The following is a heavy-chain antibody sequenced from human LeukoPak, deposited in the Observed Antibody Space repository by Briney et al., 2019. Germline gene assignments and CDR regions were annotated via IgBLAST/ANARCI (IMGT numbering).Heavy chain of an antibody. Sequence: SETLSLTCTVSGGSISSYYWSWIRQPPGKGLEWIGYIYYSGSTNYNPSLKSRVTISVDTSKNQFSLRLSSVTAADTAVCYCARLRTISAVDYWGQGTLVTVSS. D-gene: IGHD3-9*01. CDR1: GGSISSYY. CDR2: IYYSGST. V-gene: IGHV4-59*08. J-gene: IGHJ4*02. CDR3: ARLRTISAVDY.